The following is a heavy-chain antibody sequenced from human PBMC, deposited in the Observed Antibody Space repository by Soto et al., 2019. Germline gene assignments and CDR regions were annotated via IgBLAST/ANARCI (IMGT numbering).Heavy chain of an antibody. Sequence: EVQLLESGGGLAQPGGSLRLSCAASGFSISTYGVTWVRQAPGKGLEWVSGFSGSSGNTYYADSVKGRFTISRDNSKNTVYLQMSSLRAEDTAVYYCARWNGDGDSWGQGTLVTVSS. CDR3: ARWNGDGDS. CDR2: FSGSSGNT. CDR1: GFSISTYG. D-gene: IGHD1-1*01. V-gene: IGHV3-23*01. J-gene: IGHJ4*02.